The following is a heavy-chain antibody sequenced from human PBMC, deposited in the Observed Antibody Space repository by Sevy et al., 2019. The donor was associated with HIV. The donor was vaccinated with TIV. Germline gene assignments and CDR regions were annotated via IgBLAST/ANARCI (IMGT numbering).Heavy chain of an antibody. CDR1: GGSISSYY. Sequence: SETLSLTCTVSGGSISSYYWSWIRQPAGKGLEWIGRIYTSGSTNYKPSLKSRVTMSVDTSKNQFSLKLSSVTAADTAVYYCAREQVYSSSWQPSWFDPWSQGTLVTVSS. CDR3: AREQVYSSSWQPSWFDP. CDR2: IYTSGST. V-gene: IGHV4-4*07. D-gene: IGHD6-13*01. J-gene: IGHJ5*02.